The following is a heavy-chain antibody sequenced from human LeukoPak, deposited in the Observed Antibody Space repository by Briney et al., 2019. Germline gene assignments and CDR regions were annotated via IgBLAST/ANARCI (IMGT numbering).Heavy chain of an antibody. J-gene: IGHJ3*02. CDR1: GFTLSSYN. Sequence: GGSLRLSCTASGFTLSSYNINWVRQAPGKGLEWVSSISSSSSYIYHADSVKGRFTISRDNAKNSLYLQMNSLRVEDTAGYYCTRETVAAATSEAFDIWGQGTMVTVSS. CDR3: TRETVAAATSEAFDI. V-gene: IGHV3-21*01. CDR2: ISSSSSYI. D-gene: IGHD2-15*01.